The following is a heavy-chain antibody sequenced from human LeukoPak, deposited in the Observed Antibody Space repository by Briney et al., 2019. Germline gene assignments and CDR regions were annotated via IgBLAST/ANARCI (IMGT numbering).Heavy chain of an antibody. D-gene: IGHD1-7*01. Sequence: SETLSLTCTVSSGSISSGRYYWSWIRQPAGKGLEWIGRTDISGSTYYNPSLKSRVTISVDTSKNQFSLKLNSVTAADTAVYYCARGKLELTILDYWGQGTLVTVSS. CDR2: TDISGST. CDR3: ARGKLELTILDY. CDR1: SGSISSGRYY. J-gene: IGHJ4*02. V-gene: IGHV4-61*02.